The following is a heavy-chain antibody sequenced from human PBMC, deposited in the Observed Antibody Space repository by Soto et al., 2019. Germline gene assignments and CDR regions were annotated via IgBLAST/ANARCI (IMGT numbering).Heavy chain of an antibody. CDR2: IYSSGAT. J-gene: IGHJ5*02. D-gene: IGHD1-26*01. CDR1: GASVTSGSYF. CDR3: AVHRATPGAALSNWFGP. Sequence: SETLSLTCSVSGASVTSGSYFWTWIRQLPGKGLQWIGYIYSSGATHYNTSLQSRLSMSLDTSGNHFSLRLTSVTVADTAVYYCAVHRATPGAALSNWFGPWGQGSLVTVSS. V-gene: IGHV4-31*02.